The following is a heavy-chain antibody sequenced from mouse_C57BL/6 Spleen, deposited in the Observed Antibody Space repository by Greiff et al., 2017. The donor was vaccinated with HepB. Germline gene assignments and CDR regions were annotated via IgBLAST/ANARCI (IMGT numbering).Heavy chain of an antibody. Sequence: QVQLQQSGPELVKPGASVKISCKASGYAFSSSWMNWVKQGPGKGLEWIGRIYPGDGDTNYNGKFTGKATLTADKSSSTAYMQLSSLTSEDSAVYFCARGLYPAMDYWGQGTSVTVSS. V-gene: IGHV1-82*01. CDR1: GYAFSSSW. CDR3: ARGLYPAMDY. CDR2: IYPGDGDT. D-gene: IGHD2-12*01. J-gene: IGHJ4*01.